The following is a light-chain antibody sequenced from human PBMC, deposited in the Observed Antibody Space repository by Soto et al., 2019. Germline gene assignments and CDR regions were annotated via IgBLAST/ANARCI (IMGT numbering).Light chain of an antibody. CDR2: GAS. CDR1: QTVNSNY. V-gene: IGKV3-20*01. J-gene: IGKJ4*01. Sequence: EIVLTQSPGTLSLSPGERATLSCRASQTVNSNYLAWYQQRAGQAPRLLIYGASTRAADIPDRFSGSRSGTDFTLPISRLEPEDFAVYYCHQYDRSPRITFGGGTKVESK. CDR3: HQYDRSPRIT.